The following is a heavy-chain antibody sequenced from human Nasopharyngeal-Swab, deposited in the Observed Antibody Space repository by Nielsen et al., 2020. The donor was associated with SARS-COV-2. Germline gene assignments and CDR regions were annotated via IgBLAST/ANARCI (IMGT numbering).Heavy chain of an antibody. Sequence: GSLRLSCTVSGGSMTTYYWTWIRQPPGRGLEWIGFVYSSGSTNYNPSLRSRVAISIDTSKNQFSLKVTSVTAADTAVYYCARENSGYERGLDYWAQGTLVTVSS. CDR2: VYSSGST. J-gene: IGHJ4*02. D-gene: IGHD5-12*01. V-gene: IGHV4-59*13. CDR1: GGSMTTYY. CDR3: ARENSGYERGLDY.